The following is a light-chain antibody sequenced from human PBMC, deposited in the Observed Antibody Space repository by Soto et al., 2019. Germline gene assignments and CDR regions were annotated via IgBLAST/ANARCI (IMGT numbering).Light chain of an antibody. Sequence: DIQMTQSPSTLSASVGDRVTITCRASQTISSWLAWYQQRPGKAPNLLIYKAPSLQSGVPTRFSGGGSGTEFTLTISSLQPDDFATYYCQQYNSYSRLTFGGGTKVEIK. CDR2: KAP. V-gene: IGKV1-5*03. J-gene: IGKJ4*01. CDR1: QTISSW. CDR3: QQYNSYSRLT.